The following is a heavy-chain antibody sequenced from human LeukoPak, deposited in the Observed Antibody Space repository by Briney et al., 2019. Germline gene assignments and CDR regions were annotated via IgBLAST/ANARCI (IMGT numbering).Heavy chain of an antibody. J-gene: IGHJ4*02. Sequence: SETLSLTCAVYGGSFSGYYWSWIRQSPGKGLEWIGEINHSGSTNYNPSLKSRVTISVDTSKNQFSLKLSSVTAADTAVYHCARCINYYGSGSTFDYWGQGTLVTVSS. CDR3: ARCINYYGSGSTFDY. CDR2: INHSGST. V-gene: IGHV4-34*01. CDR1: GGSFSGYY. D-gene: IGHD3-10*01.